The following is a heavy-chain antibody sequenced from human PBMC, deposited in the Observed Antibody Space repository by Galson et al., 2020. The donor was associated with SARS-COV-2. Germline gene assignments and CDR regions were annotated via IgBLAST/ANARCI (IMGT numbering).Heavy chain of an antibody. CDR3: ARDEGLGYYGMDV. CDR1: GGSISSGGYY. Sequence: SETLSLTCTVSGGSISSGGYYWSWIRQHPGKGLEWIGYIYYSGSTYYNPSLKSRVTISVDTSKNQFSLKLSSVTAADTAVYYCARDEGLGYYGMDVWGQGTTVTVSS. D-gene: IGHD6-19*01. J-gene: IGHJ6*02. V-gene: IGHV4-31*03. CDR2: IYYSGST.